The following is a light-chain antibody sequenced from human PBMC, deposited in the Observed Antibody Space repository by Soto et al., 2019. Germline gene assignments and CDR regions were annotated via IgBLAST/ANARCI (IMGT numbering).Light chain of an antibody. CDR2: SAS. CDR1: QSVASSY. Sequence: ENVLTQSPGTLSLSPGERVTLSCRVSQSVASSYLAWYQQKPGQAPRLLTYSASSRATGIPDRFSGSGSGTDFTLTISRLEPEDFAVYYCQQYGSSPWTFGQGTKVEIK. CDR3: QQYGSSPWT. J-gene: IGKJ1*01. V-gene: IGKV3-20*01.